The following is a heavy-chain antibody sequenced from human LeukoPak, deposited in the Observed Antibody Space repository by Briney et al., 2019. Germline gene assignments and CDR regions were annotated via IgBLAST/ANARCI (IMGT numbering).Heavy chain of an antibody. CDR1: GGTFSSYA. Sequence: GASVKVSCKASGGTFSSYAISWVRQAPGQGLEWMGGIIPIFGTANYAQKFQGRVTITADKSTSTAYMELSSLRSEDTAVYYCAREDNSGSYDYWGQGTLVTVSS. CDR2: IIPIFGTA. J-gene: IGHJ4*02. D-gene: IGHD1-26*01. CDR3: AREDNSGSYDY. V-gene: IGHV1-69*06.